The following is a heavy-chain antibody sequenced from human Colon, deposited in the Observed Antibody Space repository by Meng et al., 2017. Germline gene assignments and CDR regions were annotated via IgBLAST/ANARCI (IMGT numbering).Heavy chain of an antibody. D-gene: IGHD6-13*01. V-gene: IGHV4-59*01. CDR3: ARVRSSSWGIDY. J-gene: IGHJ4*02. Sequence: SETLSLTCPVYGGSISSYYWGWIRPPRGKGLGWLGYIYYSGSTNYKPSLKGRVTISVDTSKNQFSLKLSTVTAADTAVYYCARVRSSSWGIDYWGQGTPVTVSS. CDR2: IYYSGST. CDR1: GGSISSYY.